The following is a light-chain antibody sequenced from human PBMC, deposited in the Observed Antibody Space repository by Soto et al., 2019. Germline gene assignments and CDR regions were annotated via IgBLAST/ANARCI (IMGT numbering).Light chain of an antibody. CDR3: QQCGSSPS. CDR1: QSVSSSY. Sequence: EIVLTQSPGTLSLSPGERATLSCRASQSVSSSYLAWYQQKPAQAPRLLIYDTSSRATGIPDRLSGSGSGTDFTLAISRLEPEDFAVYYCQQCGSSPSFGQGTKVERK. CDR2: DTS. J-gene: IGKJ1*01. V-gene: IGKV3-20*01.